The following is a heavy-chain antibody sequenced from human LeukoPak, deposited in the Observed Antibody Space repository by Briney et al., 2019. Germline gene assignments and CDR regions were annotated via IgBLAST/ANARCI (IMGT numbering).Heavy chain of an antibody. Sequence: GGSLRLSCAASGFTFSSYAMHWVRQAPGKGLEYVPAISSNGGSTYYANSVKGRFTISRDNSKNTLYLQMGSLRAEDMAVYYCARDDENYGGNSGFVDYWGQGTPVTVSS. V-gene: IGHV3-64*01. CDR2: ISSNGGST. J-gene: IGHJ4*02. CDR1: GFTFSSYA. D-gene: IGHD4-23*01. CDR3: ARDDENYGGNSGFVDY.